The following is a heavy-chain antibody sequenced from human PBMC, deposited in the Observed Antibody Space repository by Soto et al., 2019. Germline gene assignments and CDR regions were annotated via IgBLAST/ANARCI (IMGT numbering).Heavy chain of an antibody. Sequence: VRQAPGKGLEWMGGFAPEDGSTVSAQNFQGRISMTDDTSTEKAYMELSSISSEDTAIYYCTTDPYTAEHSCQGTLVTVSS. D-gene: IGHD2-2*02. J-gene: IGHJ1*01. CDR3: TTDPYTAEH. CDR2: FAPEDGST. V-gene: IGHV1-24*01.